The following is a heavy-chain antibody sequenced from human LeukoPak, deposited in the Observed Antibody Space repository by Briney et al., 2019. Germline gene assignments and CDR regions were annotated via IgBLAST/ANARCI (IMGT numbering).Heavy chain of an antibody. D-gene: IGHD2-15*01. CDR3: ARGLAANGGAFDI. CDR1: GFTFSSHD. CDR2: IRVGSTTI. Sequence: PGGSLRLSCAASGFTFSSHDMHWVRQAPGKGLEWVSYIRVGSTTIYYADSVKGRFTISRDNAGNSLYLQMNSLRDEDTAVYYCARGLAANGGAFDIWGQGTMVTVSS. J-gene: IGHJ3*02. V-gene: IGHV3-48*02.